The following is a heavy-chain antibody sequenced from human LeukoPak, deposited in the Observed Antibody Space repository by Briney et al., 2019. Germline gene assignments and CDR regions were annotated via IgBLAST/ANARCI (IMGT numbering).Heavy chain of an antibody. Sequence: GASVKVSCKASGYTFTSYYMHWVRQAPGQRLEWMGIINPSGGSTSYTQKFQGRVTMTRDMSTSTIYMELMRLISEDTAMYFCARGYGSGYYGGFDHWGQGTLVTVSS. D-gene: IGHD5-12*01. CDR1: GYTFTSYY. J-gene: IGHJ4*02. V-gene: IGHV1-46*01. CDR2: INPSGGST. CDR3: ARGYGSGYYGGFDH.